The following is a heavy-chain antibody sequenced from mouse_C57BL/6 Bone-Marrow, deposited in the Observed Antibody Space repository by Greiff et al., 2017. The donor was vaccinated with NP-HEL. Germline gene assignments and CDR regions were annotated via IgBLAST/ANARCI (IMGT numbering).Heavy chain of an antibody. Sequence: VQLQQSGAELVRPGASVKLSCTASGFNIKDDYMHWVKQRPEQGLEWIGWIDPENGDTEFASKFQGKAPITADTSSNTAYLQLSSLTSEDTAVYYGTGGLRGGYYAMDYWGQGTSVTVSS. CDR2: IDPENGDT. D-gene: IGHD2-4*01. V-gene: IGHV14-4*01. J-gene: IGHJ4*01. CDR1: GFNIKDDY. CDR3: TGGLRGGYYAMDY.